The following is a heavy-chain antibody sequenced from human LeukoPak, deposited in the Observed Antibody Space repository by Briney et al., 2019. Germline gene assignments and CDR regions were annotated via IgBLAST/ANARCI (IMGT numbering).Heavy chain of an antibody. CDR3: ARDISNCSSTSCDHLGPLEYYYGMDV. V-gene: IGHV1-18*01. CDR2: ISAYNGNT. CDR1: GYTFTSYG. D-gene: IGHD2-2*01. Sequence: ASVKVSCKASGYTFTSYGISWVRQAPGQGLEWMGWISAYNGNTNYAQKLQGRVTMTTDTSTSTAYMELRSLRSDDTAVYYCARDISNCSSTSCDHLGPLEYYYGMDVWGQGTTVTVSS. J-gene: IGHJ6*02.